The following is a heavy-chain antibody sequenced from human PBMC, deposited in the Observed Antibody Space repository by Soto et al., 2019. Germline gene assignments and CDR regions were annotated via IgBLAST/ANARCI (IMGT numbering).Heavy chain of an antibody. Sequence: GESLKISCKGSGYSFTSYWISWVRQMPGKGLEWMGRIDPSDSYTNYSPSFQGHVTISADKSISTAYLQWSSLKASDTAMYYCASLYSNYVYYYYGMDAWGQGTTVTVSS. D-gene: IGHD4-4*01. CDR1: GYSFTSYW. CDR2: IDPSDSYT. J-gene: IGHJ6*02. V-gene: IGHV5-10-1*01. CDR3: ASLYSNYVYYYYGMDA.